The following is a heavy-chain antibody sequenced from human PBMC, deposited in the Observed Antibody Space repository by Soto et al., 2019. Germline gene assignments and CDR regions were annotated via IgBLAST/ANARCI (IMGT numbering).Heavy chain of an antibody. CDR1: GGTFSSYA. CDR2: IIPIFGTA. J-gene: IGHJ4*02. V-gene: IGHV1-69*13. CDR3: ARAGQLLGYCSGGSCYWDFDY. Sequence: GASVKVSCKASGGTFSSYAISWVRQAPGQGLEWMGGIIPIFGTANYAQKFQGRVTITADESTSTVYMELSSLRSEDTAVYYCARAGQLLGYCSGGSCYWDFDYWGQGTLVTVSS. D-gene: IGHD2-15*01.